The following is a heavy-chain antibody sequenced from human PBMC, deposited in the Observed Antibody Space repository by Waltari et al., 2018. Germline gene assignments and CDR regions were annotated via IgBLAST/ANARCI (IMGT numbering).Heavy chain of an antibody. CDR1: GGTFSSYA. V-gene: IGHV1-69*04. CDR3: ARNHGIVATSYYYYMDV. J-gene: IGHJ6*03. D-gene: IGHD5-12*01. Sequence: QVQLVQSGAEVKKPGSSVKVSCKASGGTFSSYAISWVRQAPGQGLEWMGGTIPIRGIANYAQKFQGRVTITADESTSTAYMELSSLRSEDTAVYYCARNHGIVATSYYYYMDVWGKGTTVTVSS. CDR2: TIPIRGIA.